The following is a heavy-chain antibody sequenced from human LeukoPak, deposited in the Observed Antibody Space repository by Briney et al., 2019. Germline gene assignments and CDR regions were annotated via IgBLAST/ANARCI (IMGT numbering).Heavy chain of an antibody. CDR3: ARGPRITMVRGVIIDSDPLGCYDY. CDR2: IYYSGST. Sequence: SETLSLTCTVSGGSISSYYWSWIRQPPGKGLEWIGYIYYSGSTNYNPSLKSRVTISVDTSKNQFSLKLSSVTAADTAVYHCARGPRITMVRGVIIDSDPLGCYDYWGQGTLVTVSS. V-gene: IGHV4-59*01. CDR1: GGSISSYY. D-gene: IGHD3-10*01. J-gene: IGHJ4*02.